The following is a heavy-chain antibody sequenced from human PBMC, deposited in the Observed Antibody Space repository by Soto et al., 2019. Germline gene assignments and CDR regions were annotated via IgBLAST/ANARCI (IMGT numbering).Heavy chain of an antibody. CDR3: ARAGAATLSDY. CDR1: GGSISNYY. CDR2: IYYSGST. J-gene: IGHJ4*02. Sequence: QVQLQESGPGLVKASETLSLTYTVSGGSISNYYCSWIRQPPGKGLEWIGYIYYSGSTNYNPSLKSRVTISVDTSKNQFSLNLSSVTAADTAVYYCARAGAATLSDYWGQGTLVTVSS. D-gene: IGHD2-15*01. V-gene: IGHV4-59*01.